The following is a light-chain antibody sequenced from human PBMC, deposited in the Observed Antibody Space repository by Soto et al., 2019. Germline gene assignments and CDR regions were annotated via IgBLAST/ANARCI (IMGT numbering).Light chain of an antibody. V-gene: IGKV3-15*01. CDR2: HAS. CDR1: QSVYST. Sequence: EIVMTQSPATLSVSPGERATLSCRASQSVYSTLAWYQQKPGQAPSLLIYHASTWATGIPARFSGSGSGTEFTLTISSLQSEDFAVYYCQKYNKWPLTFGGGTKLEIK. J-gene: IGKJ4*01. CDR3: QKYNKWPLT.